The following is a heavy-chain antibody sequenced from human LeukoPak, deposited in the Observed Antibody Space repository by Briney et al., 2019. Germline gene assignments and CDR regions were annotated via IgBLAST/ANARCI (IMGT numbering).Heavy chain of an antibody. J-gene: IGHJ2*01. CDR3: ARGGVTAMVSTYFDL. V-gene: IGHV1-8*01. CDR2: MNPNSGNT. Sequence: ASVKVSCKASGYTFTSYDINWVRQATGQGLEWMGWMNPNSGNTGYAQKFQGRVTMTRNTSISTAYMELSSLRSKDTAVYYCARGGVTAMVSTYFDLWGRGTLVTVSS. CDR1: GYTFTSYD. D-gene: IGHD5-18*01.